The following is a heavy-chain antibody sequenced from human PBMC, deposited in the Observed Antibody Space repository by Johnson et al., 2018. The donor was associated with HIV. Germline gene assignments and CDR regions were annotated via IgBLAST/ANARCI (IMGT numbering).Heavy chain of an antibody. Sequence: VQLVESGGGVVQPGRSLRLSCVASGFTFSSSGMHWVRQAPGKGLEWVANIKEDGSEKYYVDSVKGRFTVSRDNTRNSLCLQMDSLRAEDTAVYYCAREGVGTTCPFDIWGQGTMVTVSS. CDR1: GFTFSSSG. CDR2: IKEDGSEK. V-gene: IGHV3-7*05. J-gene: IGHJ3*02. D-gene: IGHD1-26*01. CDR3: AREGVGTTCPFDI.